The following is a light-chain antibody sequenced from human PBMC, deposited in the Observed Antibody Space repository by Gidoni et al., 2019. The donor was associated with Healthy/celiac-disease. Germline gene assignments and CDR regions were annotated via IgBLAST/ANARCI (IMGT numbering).Light chain of an antibody. CDR2: DAS. CDR1: QCVSSY. V-gene: IGKV3-11*01. Sequence: IVLTQSPATLSLSPGERATLSCRASQCVSSYLAWYQQKPGQAPRHLIYDASNRATGIPARFSGSGSGTDFTLTISSLEPEDFAVYYCQQRSNWPPWTFGQGTKVEXK. CDR3: QQRSNWPPWT. J-gene: IGKJ1*01.